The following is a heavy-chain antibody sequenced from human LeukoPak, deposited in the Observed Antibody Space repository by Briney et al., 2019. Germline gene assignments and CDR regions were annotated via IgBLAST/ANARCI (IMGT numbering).Heavy chain of an antibody. J-gene: IGHJ3*02. D-gene: IGHD6-25*01. CDR3: AREKVGSFDI. CDR1: GGSLSGYY. CDR2: INHSGST. V-gene: IGHV4-34*01. Sequence: SETLSLTCAVYGGSLSGYYWSWIRQPPGKGLEWIGEINHSGSTNYNPSLKSRVTISVDTSKNQFSLKLSSVTAADTAVYYCAREKVGSFDIWGQGTMVTVSS.